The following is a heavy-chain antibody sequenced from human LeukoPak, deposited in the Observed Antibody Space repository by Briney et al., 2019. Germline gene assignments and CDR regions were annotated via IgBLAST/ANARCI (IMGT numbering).Heavy chain of an antibody. CDR2: VHTSGST. J-gene: IGHJ4*02. V-gene: IGHV4-4*07. Sequence: SETLSLTCTVSGGSISSYYWSWIRQPAGKGLEWVGRVHTSGSTNYNPSLKSRISMSVDTSKNQFSLKLTSVTAADTAVYYCARELAGYGKLDYWGQGILVTVSS. CDR3: ARELAGYGKLDY. D-gene: IGHD5-12*01. CDR1: GGSISSYY.